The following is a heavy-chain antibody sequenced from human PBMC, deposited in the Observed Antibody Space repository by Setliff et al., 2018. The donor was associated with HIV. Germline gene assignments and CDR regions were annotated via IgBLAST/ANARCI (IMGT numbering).Heavy chain of an antibody. J-gene: IGHJ4*02. CDR3: ATGPLDY. CDR2: IHTTGST. CDR1: GDSISSGSYY. V-gene: IGHV4-61*09. Sequence: KSSETLSLTCSVSGDSISSGSYYWSWIRLPAGKGLEWIGQIHTTGSTNYNPALKSRLTISIDTSKNQFSLNPDSVTTTDTAVYYCATGPLDYWGQGTLVTVSS.